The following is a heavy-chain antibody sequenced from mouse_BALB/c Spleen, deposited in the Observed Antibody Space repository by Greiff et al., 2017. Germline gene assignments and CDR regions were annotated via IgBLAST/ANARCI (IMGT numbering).Heavy chain of an antibody. CDR2: INSNGGST. Sequence: EVQVVESGGGLVQPGGSLKLSCAASGFTFSSYGMSWVRQTPDKRLELVATINSNGGSTYYPDSVKGRFTISRDNAKNTLYLQMSSLKSEDTAMYYCARNAHYGSSPAWFAYWGQGTLVTVSA. J-gene: IGHJ3*01. CDR1: GFTFSSYG. CDR3: ARNAHYGSSPAWFAY. D-gene: IGHD1-1*01. V-gene: IGHV5-6-3*01.